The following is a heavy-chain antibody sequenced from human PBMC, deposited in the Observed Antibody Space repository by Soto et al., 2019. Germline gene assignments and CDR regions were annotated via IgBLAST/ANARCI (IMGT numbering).Heavy chain of an antibody. J-gene: IGHJ6*03. Sequence: PGGSLRLSCAASGFTFSSYWMSWVRQAPGKGLEWVANIKQDGSEKYYVDSVKGRFTISRDNAKNSLYLQMNSLRAEDTAVYYCARVKSQYCSSTSCYADYMDVWGKGTTVTVS. CDR1: GFTFSSYW. CDR3: ARVKSQYCSSTSCYADYMDV. D-gene: IGHD2-2*01. CDR2: IKQDGSEK. V-gene: IGHV3-7*01.